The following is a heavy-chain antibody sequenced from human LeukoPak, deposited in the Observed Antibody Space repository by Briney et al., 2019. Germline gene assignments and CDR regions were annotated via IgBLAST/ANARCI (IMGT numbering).Heavy chain of an antibody. V-gene: IGHV3-23*01. CDR1: GFTLSTNA. D-gene: IGHD1-26*01. CDR3: AKDVGKWESLHFFDY. J-gene: IGHJ4*02. Sequence: TGGSLRLSCLTSGFTLSTNAMSWVRQAPGKGLEWISGISGSGASTYYADSGKGRFTISRDDSRNTLYLQMNSLRGDDTAVYYCAKDVGKWESLHFFDYWGQGTLVTVSS. CDR2: ISGSGAST.